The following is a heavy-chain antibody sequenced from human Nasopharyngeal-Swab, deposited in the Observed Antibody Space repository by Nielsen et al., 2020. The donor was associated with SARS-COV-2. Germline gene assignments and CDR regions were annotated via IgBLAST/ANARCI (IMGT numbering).Heavy chain of an antibody. Sequence: GESLKISCAASGFTFSSYWMSWVRQAPGKGLEWVANIKQDGSEKYYLDSVKGRFTISRDNAKNSLYLQMNSLRAEDTALYYCAKGQGADWYFDLWGRGSLVTVSS. CDR2: IKQDGSEK. CDR3: AKGQGADWYFDL. J-gene: IGHJ2*01. V-gene: IGHV3-7*03. CDR1: GFTFSSYW.